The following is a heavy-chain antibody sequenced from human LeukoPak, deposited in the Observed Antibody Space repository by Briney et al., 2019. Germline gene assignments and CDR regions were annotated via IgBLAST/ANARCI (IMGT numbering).Heavy chain of an antibody. Sequence: GGSLRLSCAASGFTFSTNAMSWVRQAPGKGLEWVSGISRSGGSTYYADSVKGRFSISRDNSKNTLYLQMNSLRGEDTAVYYCAKTGSTVTALNWFDPWGQGTLVTVSS. J-gene: IGHJ5*02. CDR1: GFTFSTNA. CDR3: AKTGSTVTALNWFDP. V-gene: IGHV3-23*01. D-gene: IGHD4-17*01. CDR2: ISRSGGST.